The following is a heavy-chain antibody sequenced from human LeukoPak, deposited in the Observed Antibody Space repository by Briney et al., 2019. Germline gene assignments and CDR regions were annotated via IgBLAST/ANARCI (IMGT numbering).Heavy chain of an antibody. CDR2: IYYSGNT. J-gene: IGHJ3*02. Sequence: SETLSLTCTVSGGSISSYYWSWIRQPPGKGLEWIGYIYYSGNTNYNPSLKSRVTISVDTSKNQFSLKLSSVTAADTAVYYCARDLAYGSSLRGAFDIWGQGTMVIVSS. D-gene: IGHD6-13*01. CDR1: GGSISSYY. V-gene: IGHV4-59*01. CDR3: ARDLAYGSSLRGAFDI.